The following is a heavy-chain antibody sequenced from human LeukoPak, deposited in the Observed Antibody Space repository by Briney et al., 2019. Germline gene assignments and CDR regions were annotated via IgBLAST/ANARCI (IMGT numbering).Heavy chain of an antibody. Sequence: GESLKISCKGSGYSFTSYWIGWVRQMPGKGLEWMGIIYPGDSDTRYSPSFQGQVTVLVDRSINTAYLQWSSLKASDTAMYYCAKFAYSSGWYIGTFDYWGQGTLVTGSS. V-gene: IGHV5-51*01. D-gene: IGHD6-19*01. J-gene: IGHJ4*02. CDR1: GYSFTSYW. CDR2: IYPGDSDT. CDR3: AKFAYSSGWYIGTFDY.